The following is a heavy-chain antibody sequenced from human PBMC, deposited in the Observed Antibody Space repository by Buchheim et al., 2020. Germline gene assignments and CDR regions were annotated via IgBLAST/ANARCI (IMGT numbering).Heavy chain of an antibody. D-gene: IGHD3-3*01. CDR1: GGSFSGYY. Sequence: QVQLQQWGAGLLKPSETLSLTCAVYGGSFSGYYWSWIRQPPGKGLEWIGEINHSGSTNYNPSLKRRVTISVDTTKNHSSLQLSSVTAADTAVYYGARSGRFLNWFDPWGQGTL. CDR2: INHSGST. V-gene: IGHV4-34*01. J-gene: IGHJ5*02. CDR3: ARSGRFLNWFDP.